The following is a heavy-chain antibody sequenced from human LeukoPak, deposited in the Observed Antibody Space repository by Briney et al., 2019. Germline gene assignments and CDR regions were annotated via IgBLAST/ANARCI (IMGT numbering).Heavy chain of an antibody. CDR1: GYTFTGYY. Sequence: ASVKVSCKASGYTFTGYYMHWVRQAPGQGLEWMGWISAYNGNTNYAQKLQGRVTMTTDTSTSTAYMELRSLRSDDTAVYYCARVEPPESGSYYYYYYYMDVWGKGTTVTVSS. D-gene: IGHD1-26*01. CDR3: ARVEPPESGSYYYYYYYMDV. V-gene: IGHV1-18*04. J-gene: IGHJ6*03. CDR2: ISAYNGNT.